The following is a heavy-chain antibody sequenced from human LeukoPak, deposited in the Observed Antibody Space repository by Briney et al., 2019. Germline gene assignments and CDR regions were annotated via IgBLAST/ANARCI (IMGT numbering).Heavy chain of an antibody. J-gene: IGHJ4*02. Sequence: VASVKVSCKASGYTFTGYYMHWVRQAPGQGLEWMGWINPNSGGTNYAQKFQGRVTMTRGTSISTAYMELSRLRSDDTAVYYCARTIMTTVTLYYFDYWGQGTLVTVSS. V-gene: IGHV1-2*02. CDR1: GYTFTGYY. D-gene: IGHD4-17*01. CDR3: ARTIMTTVTLYYFDY. CDR2: INPNSGGT.